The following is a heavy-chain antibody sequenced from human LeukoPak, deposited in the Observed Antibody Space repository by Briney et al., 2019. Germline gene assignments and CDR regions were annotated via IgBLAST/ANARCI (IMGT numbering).Heavy chain of an antibody. Sequence: PGTSLRLSCTASGFTISGDAMHWVRQAPGKGLQWVAHISFDGSYKYYADSVKGRFTISRDNSKNTLYLQMSSLRTDDTALFYCARETLDAFDHWGPGTLVTVSS. CDR3: ARETLDAFDH. J-gene: IGHJ3*01. V-gene: IGHV3-30*04. CDR1: GFTISGDA. CDR2: ISFDGSYK.